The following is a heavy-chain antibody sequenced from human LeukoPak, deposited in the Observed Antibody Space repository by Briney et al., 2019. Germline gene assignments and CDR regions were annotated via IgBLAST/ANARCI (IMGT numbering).Heavy chain of an antibody. CDR3: ARDPYGSGSYSTFDP. J-gene: IGHJ5*02. D-gene: IGHD3-10*01. CDR2: IKQDGSEK. Sequence: PGGSLRLSCAASGFTFSSYWMSWVRQAPGKGLEWVANIKQDGSEKYYVDSVKGRFTISRDNAKNSLYLQMNSLRAEDTAVYYCARDPYGSGSYSTFDPWGQGTLVTVSS. V-gene: IGHV3-7*01. CDR1: GFTFSSYW.